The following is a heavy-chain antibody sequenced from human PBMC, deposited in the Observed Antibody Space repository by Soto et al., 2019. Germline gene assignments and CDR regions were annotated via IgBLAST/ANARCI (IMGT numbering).Heavy chain of an antibody. D-gene: IGHD3-10*01. Sequence: EVQLLESGGGLVQPGGSLRLSCAASGFTFSSYAMSWVRQAPGEGLEWVSAISGSGGSTYYADSVKGRFTISRDNSKNTLYLQMNSLRAEDTAVYYCAKDHWFGDSGYYMDVWGKGTTVTVSS. V-gene: IGHV3-23*01. CDR1: GFTFSSYA. CDR3: AKDHWFGDSGYYMDV. J-gene: IGHJ6*03. CDR2: ISGSGGST.